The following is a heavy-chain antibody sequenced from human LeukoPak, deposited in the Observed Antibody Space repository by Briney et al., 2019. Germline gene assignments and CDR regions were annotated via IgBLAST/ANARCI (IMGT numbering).Heavy chain of an antibody. CDR2: ISAYNGNT. Sequence: GASVKLSCKASGYTFTSYGISWVRRAPGQGLEWMGWISAYNGNTNYAKKLQGRVTMTTDTSTSTAYMELRSLRSDDTAVYYCARWETLPGDYWRQGTLVTVSS. CDR3: ARWETLPGDY. CDR1: GYTFTSYG. V-gene: IGHV1-18*01. J-gene: IGHJ4*02. D-gene: IGHD1-26*01.